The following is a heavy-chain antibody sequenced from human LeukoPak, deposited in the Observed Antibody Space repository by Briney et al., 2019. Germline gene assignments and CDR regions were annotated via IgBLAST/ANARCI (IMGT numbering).Heavy chain of an antibody. CDR3: ARGVAAAGTSFYT. Sequence: SETLSLTCDVSGGSISSGTYYWSWIRQPAGKGLEWIGRIYTSGSTNYNPSLKSRVTISVDTSKNQFSLKLSSVTAADTAVYYCARGVAAAGTSFYTWGQGTLVTVSS. J-gene: IGHJ4*02. CDR2: IYTSGST. CDR1: GGSISSGTYY. V-gene: IGHV4-61*02. D-gene: IGHD6-13*01.